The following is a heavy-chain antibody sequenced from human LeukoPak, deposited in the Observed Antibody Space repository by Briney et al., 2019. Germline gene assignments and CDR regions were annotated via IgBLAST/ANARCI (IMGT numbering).Heavy chain of an antibody. V-gene: IGHV3-23*01. D-gene: IGHD1-26*01. CDR3: ARSIVGATPFDP. J-gene: IGHJ5*02. Sequence: GGSLRLSCAAPGFTFSSYAMSWVRQAPGKGLEWVSAISGSGGSTYYADSVKGRFTISRDNSKNTLYLQMNSLRAEDTAVHYCARSIVGATPFDPWGQGTLVTVSS. CDR2: ISGSGGST. CDR1: GFTFSSYA.